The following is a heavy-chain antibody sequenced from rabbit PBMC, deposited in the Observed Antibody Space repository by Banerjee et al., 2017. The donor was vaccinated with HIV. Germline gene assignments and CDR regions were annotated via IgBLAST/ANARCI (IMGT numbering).Heavy chain of an antibody. Sequence: QSLEESGGDLVKPGASLTLTCTASGFSFSIYYYMCWVRQAPGKGLEWIACIYAGSSGSTYYTSWAKGRFTISKTSSTTVTLQMTSLTAADAATYCGARGTGSSGWGGDLWGPGTLVTVS. J-gene: IGHJ4*01. D-gene: IGHD4-1*01. CDR3: ARGTGSSGWGGDL. CDR1: GFSFSIYYY. V-gene: IGHV1S40*01. CDR2: IYAGSSGST.